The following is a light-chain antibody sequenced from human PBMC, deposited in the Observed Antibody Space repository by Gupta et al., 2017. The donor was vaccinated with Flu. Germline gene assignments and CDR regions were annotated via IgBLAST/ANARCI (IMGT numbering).Light chain of an antibody. CDR3: ATWDDSLNGPV. Sequence: QSLLTQPPSSSGTPGQRVTISCSGSNSNIGRNTLSWYQQLPGAAPKLIIQNDNQRPSGVPGRFSGSKAGTSASLTISGLQSEDEGDFYCATWDDSLNGPVFGGGTRLTVL. V-gene: IGLV1-44*01. J-gene: IGLJ3*02. CDR1: NSNIGRNT. CDR2: NDN.